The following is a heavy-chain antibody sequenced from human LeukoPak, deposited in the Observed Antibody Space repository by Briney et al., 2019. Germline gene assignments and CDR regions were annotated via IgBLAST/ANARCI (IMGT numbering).Heavy chain of an antibody. J-gene: IGHJ4*02. V-gene: IGHV1-69*06. D-gene: IGHD3-10*01. CDR1: GGTFGSYA. Sequence: SVKVSCKASGGTFGSYAISWVRQAPGQGLEWMGGIIPIFGTANYAQKFQGRVTITADKSTSTAYMELSSLRSEDTAVYYCASNGERASYYFDYWGQGTLVTVSS. CDR3: ASNGERASYYFDY. CDR2: IIPIFGTA.